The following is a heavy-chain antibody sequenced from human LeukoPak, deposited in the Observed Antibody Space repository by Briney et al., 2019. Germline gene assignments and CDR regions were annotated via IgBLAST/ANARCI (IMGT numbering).Heavy chain of an antibody. Sequence: GGSLRLSCAASGFTFSSYAMHWVRQAPGKGLEWVAVISYDGSNKYYADSVKGRFTISRDNSKNTLYLQMNSLRAEDTAVYYCAKKYQLLDIDYWGQGTLVTVSS. J-gene: IGHJ4*02. CDR3: AKKYQLLDIDY. CDR1: GFTFSSYA. D-gene: IGHD2-2*01. V-gene: IGHV3-30*18. CDR2: ISYDGSNK.